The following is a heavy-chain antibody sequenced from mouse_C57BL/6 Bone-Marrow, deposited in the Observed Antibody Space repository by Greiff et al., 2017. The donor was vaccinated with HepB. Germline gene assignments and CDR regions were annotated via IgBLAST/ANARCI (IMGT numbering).Heavy chain of an antibody. J-gene: IGHJ2*01. CDR1: GYTFTDYN. Sequence: VQLQQSGPELVKPGASVKIPCKASGYTFTDYNMDWVKQSHGKSLEWIGDINPNNGGTIYNQKFKGKATLTVDKSSSTAYMELRSLTSEDTAVYYCARLRFFPYYFDYWGQGTTLTVSS. CDR2: INPNNGGT. V-gene: IGHV1-18*01. D-gene: IGHD2-12*01. CDR3: ARLRFFPYYFDY.